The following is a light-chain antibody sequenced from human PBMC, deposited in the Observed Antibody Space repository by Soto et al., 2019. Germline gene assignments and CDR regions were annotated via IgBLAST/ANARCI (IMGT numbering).Light chain of an antibody. CDR1: ESVNQK. Sequence: EVVLTQSPATLSVPPGERATLSCRASESVNQKLGWYQQKPGKAPRLLIYVASYRATGIPGRFSGSGSGTDYTLIISNLQPDDSAVYYCQQFNKWPHTFGQGTRLEIK. V-gene: IGKV3-15*01. CDR2: VAS. J-gene: IGKJ2*01. CDR3: QQFNKWPHT.